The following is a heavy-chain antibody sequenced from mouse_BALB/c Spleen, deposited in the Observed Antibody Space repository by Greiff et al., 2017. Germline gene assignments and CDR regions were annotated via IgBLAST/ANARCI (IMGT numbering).Heavy chain of an antibody. CDR1: GFSLTSYG. Sequence: VKLMESGPSLVAPSQSLSITCTVSGFSLTSYGVHWVRQPPGKGLEWLGVIWAGGSTNYNSALMSRLSISKDNSKSQVFLKMNSLQTDDTAMYYCARDSSPWFAYWGQGTLVTVSA. CDR2: IWAGGST. V-gene: IGHV2-9*02. CDR3: ARDSSPWFAY. J-gene: IGHJ3*01.